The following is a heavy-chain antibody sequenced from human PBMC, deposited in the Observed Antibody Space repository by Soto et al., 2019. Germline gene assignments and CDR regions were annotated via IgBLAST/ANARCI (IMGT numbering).Heavy chain of an antibody. CDR2: ISVSGGST. Sequence: GGSLRLSCAASGFTFSSYAMNWVGQAPGEGLEWVSAISVSGGSTYYADAVKGRFNISRDNSKNTLYLQMNSLRAEDTAVYYCAKVEYDFWSGPSMYNWFDPWGQGTLVTVSS. CDR3: AKVEYDFWSGPSMYNWFDP. D-gene: IGHD3-3*01. CDR1: GFTFSSYA. J-gene: IGHJ5*02. V-gene: IGHV3-23*01.